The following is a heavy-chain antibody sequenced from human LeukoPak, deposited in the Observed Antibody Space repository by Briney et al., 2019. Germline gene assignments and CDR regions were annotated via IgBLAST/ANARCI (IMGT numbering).Heavy chain of an antibody. J-gene: IGHJ4*02. CDR1: GGSISSGGYS. D-gene: IGHD5-18*01. V-gene: IGHV4-61*08. Sequence: MSSETLSLTCAVSGGSISSGGYSWSWIRQPPGKGLEWIGYIYYSGSTNYNPSLKSRVTISVDTSKNQFSLKLSSVTAADTAVYYCARLSSGTAMAGYIDYWGQGTLVTVSS. CDR2: IYYSGST. CDR3: ARLSSGTAMAGYIDY.